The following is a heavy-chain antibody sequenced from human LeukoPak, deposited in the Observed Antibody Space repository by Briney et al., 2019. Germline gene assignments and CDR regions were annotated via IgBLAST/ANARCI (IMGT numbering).Heavy chain of an antibody. CDR1: GYSFTSYW. CDR3: ARTTVTNWFDP. Sequence: GESLKISCKGSGYSFTSYWIGWVRQTPGKGLEWMGIIYPGGSDTRYSPSFQGQVTISADKSISTAYLQWSSLKASDTAMYYCARTTVTNWFDPWGQGTLVTVSS. D-gene: IGHD4-11*01. V-gene: IGHV5-51*01. CDR2: IYPGGSDT. J-gene: IGHJ5*02.